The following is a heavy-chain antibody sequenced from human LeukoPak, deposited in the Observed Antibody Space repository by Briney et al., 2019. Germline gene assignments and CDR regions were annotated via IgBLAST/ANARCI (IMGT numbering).Heavy chain of an antibody. CDR1: GGSFSGYY. J-gene: IGHJ6*02. Sequence: SETLSLTCAVYGGSFSGYYWSWIRQPPGKGLEWIGEINHSGSTNYNPSLKSRVTISVDTSKNQFSLKLSSVTAADTAVYYCAGPTYSGYDTDTYYYYYGMDVWGQGTTVTVSS. D-gene: IGHD5-12*01. CDR2: INHSGST. CDR3: AGPTYSGYDTDTYYYYYGMDV. V-gene: IGHV4-34*01.